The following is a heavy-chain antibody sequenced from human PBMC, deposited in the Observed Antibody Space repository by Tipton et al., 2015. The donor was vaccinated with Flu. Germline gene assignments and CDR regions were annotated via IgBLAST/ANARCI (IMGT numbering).Heavy chain of an antibody. D-gene: IGHD3-22*01. V-gene: IGHV4-61*02. CDR3: TRGTIYYDSRGFEYYRFEP. Sequence: PGLVKPSETLSLTCTVSGDSITSGNYYWTWIRQSAGKGLEWIGRVSSSGSTRYNPSLKGRATISLDMSRNQFSLKLISVTAADTAVYYCTRGTIYYDSRGFEYYRFEPWGQGSLVSVSS. J-gene: IGHJ5*02. CDR2: VSSSGST. CDR1: GDSITSGNYY.